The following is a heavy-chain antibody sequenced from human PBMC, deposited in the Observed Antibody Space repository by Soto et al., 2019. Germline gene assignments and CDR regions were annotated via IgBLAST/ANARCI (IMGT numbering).Heavy chain of an antibody. CDR3: ASFMSTTGPAEYFQH. V-gene: IGHV4-59*01. J-gene: IGHJ1*01. CDR2: IYYSGST. D-gene: IGHD1-1*01. Sequence: KTSETLSLTCTGSGDSISSYYWTWIRQSPGKGLEWIGYIYYSGSTNYNPSLKSRVTISVDTSKNQFSLKLSSLTAADTAVYYCASFMSTTGPAEYFQHWGQGTLVTVSS. CDR1: GDSISSYY.